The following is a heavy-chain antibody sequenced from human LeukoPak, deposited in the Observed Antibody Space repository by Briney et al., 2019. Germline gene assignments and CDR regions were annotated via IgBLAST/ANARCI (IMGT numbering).Heavy chain of an antibody. CDR1: GFIFKNAW. CDR2: IRSNMAGGTT. CDR3: VKDTYTTSWYPDY. J-gene: IGHJ4*02. Sequence: SGGSLRLSCAASGFIFKNAWMNWVRQTPGMGLEWFGRIRSNMAGGTTDYADSVKGRFTISRDNSKNTLYLQMSSLRAEDTAVYYCVKDTYTTSWYPDYWGQGTLVTVSS. D-gene: IGHD6-19*01. V-gene: IGHV3-15*05.